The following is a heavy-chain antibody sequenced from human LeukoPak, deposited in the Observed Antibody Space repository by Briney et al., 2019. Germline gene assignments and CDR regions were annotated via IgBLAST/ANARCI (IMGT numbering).Heavy chain of an antibody. CDR2: IYNDGSP. CDR1: GFSVSSNH. CDR3: ARDRFRPGIAS. J-gene: IGHJ4*02. Sequence: GGSLRLSCAASGFSVSSNHMSWVRQAPGKGLEWVSLIYNDGSPYYADSVKGRFTISRDGSKNTLYLQMNSLRVDDTAVYYCARDRFRPGIASWGQGKLVTVSS. V-gene: IGHV3-66*01. D-gene: IGHD6-13*01.